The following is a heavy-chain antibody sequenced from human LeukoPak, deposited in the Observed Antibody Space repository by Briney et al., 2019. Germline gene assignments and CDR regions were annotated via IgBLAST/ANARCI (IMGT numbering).Heavy chain of an antibody. CDR2: TRNKANSYTT. Sequence: GGSLRLSCAASGFTFSDHYMDWVRQAPGKGLEWVGRTRNKANSYTTEYAASVKGRFTISRDDSKNSLYLQMNSLKTEDTAVYYCARFYSGCYHDAFDIWGQGTMVTVSS. CDR3: ARFYSGCYHDAFDI. D-gene: IGHD1-26*01. J-gene: IGHJ3*02. V-gene: IGHV3-72*01. CDR1: GFTFSDHY.